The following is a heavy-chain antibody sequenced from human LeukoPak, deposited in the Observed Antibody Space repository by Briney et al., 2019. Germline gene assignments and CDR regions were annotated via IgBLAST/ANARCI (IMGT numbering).Heavy chain of an antibody. D-gene: IGHD6-13*01. V-gene: IGHV3-30*02. CDR1: GFTFSSYG. Sequence: GGSLRLSCAASGFTFSSYGMHWVRQAPGKGLEGVAFIRYDGSNKYYADSVKGRFTISRDNSKNTLYQQMNSLRAEDTAVYYCAKSYRSGWYRGVIDYWGQGTLVTVSS. CDR2: IRYDGSNK. CDR3: AKSYRSGWYRGVIDY. J-gene: IGHJ4*02.